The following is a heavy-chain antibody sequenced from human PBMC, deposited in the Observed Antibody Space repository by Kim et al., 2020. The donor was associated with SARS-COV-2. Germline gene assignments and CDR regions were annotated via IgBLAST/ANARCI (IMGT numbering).Heavy chain of an antibody. CDR1: GFTFSTYW. Sequence: GGSLRLSCAASGFTFSTYWMSWARQAPGKGLEWVANIKQDGSEKHYEDSVKGRFTIFRDNAKNSLDLQMNSLSAEDTAVYYCARGPYSYDSSGYYPYFD. V-gene: IGHV3-7*01. CDR3: ARGPYSYDSSGYYPYFD. J-gene: IGHJ4*01. CDR2: IKQDGSEK. D-gene: IGHD3-22*01.